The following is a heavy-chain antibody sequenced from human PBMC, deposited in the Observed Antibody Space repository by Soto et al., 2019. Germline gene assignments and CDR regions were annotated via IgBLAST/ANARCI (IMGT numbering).Heavy chain of an antibody. D-gene: IGHD3-16*02. CDR2: IYRDGTI. CDR1: GASINNDDW. Sequence: SETLSLTCAVSGASINNDDWWNWVRQAPGKGLEWIGEIYRDGTIIYSPSLKSRASISMDKSKNQIFLNLKSVTTADTAVYYCARDHRYGDNWGFDYWGQGAQVTVPQ. V-gene: IGHV4-4*02. J-gene: IGHJ4*02. CDR3: ARDHRYGDNWGFDY.